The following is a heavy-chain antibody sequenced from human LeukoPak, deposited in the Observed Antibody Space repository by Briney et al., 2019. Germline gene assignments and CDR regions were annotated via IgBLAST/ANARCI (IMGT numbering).Heavy chain of an antibody. D-gene: IGHD2-8*01. CDR3: AIALDIVLMLYSRGRNCFDP. V-gene: IGHV1-2*02. Sequence: GASVKLSFKASGSTVTSYYMIGERRAPGQRLEWMGWINPNSGGTKYLQKFQGRVTMTRDTCISSDYMVLIRLRSDDTAVYYCAIALDIVLMLYSRGRNCFDPWGQGTLVTVSS. J-gene: IGHJ5*02. CDR2: INPNSGGT. CDR1: GSTVTSYY.